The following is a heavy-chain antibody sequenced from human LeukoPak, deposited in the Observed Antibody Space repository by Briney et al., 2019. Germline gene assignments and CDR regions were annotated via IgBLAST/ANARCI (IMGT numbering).Heavy chain of an antibody. V-gene: IGHV3-74*01. CDR2: INSDGSST. Sequence: GGPLRLSCAASGFTFSSYWMHWVRQAPGKGLVWVSRINSDGSSTSYADSVKGRFTISRDNAKNTLYLQMDSLRAEDTAVYYCARNVPPGYFDYWGQGTLVTVSS. CDR3: ARNVPPGYFDY. J-gene: IGHJ4*02. CDR1: GFTFSSYW.